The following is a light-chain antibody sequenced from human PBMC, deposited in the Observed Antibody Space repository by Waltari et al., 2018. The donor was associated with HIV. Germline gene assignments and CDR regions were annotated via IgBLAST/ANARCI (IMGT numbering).Light chain of an antibody. Sequence: QSALTQPASVSGSPGQSITISSTGTSSDVGDYNYVSWYQQHQGKAPTLMIYDVSNRPSGVSNRFSGSKSGNTASLTISGLQAEDEADYYCSSYTSSSTLDVVFGGGTKLTVL. J-gene: IGLJ2*01. CDR3: SSYTSSSTLDVV. CDR1: SSDVGDYNY. V-gene: IGLV2-14*01. CDR2: DVS.